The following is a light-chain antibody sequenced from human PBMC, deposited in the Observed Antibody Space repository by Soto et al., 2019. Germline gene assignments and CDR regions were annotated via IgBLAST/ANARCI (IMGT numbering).Light chain of an antibody. V-gene: IGKV1-5*03. J-gene: IGKJ4*01. CDR3: QQFGA. CDR1: QSISSW. CDR2: KAS. Sequence: DIQMTQSPSTLSASVGDRATITCRASQSISSWLAWYQQKPGKAPKLLIYKASSLESGVPSRFSGSGSGTEFTLTISSLQPDDFATYYCQQFGAFGGGTKVDIK.